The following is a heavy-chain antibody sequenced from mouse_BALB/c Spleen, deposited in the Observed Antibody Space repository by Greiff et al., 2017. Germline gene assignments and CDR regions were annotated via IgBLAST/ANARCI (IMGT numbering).Heavy chain of an antibody. CDR3: VRDRGGSGYGY. CDR1: GFSLTSYD. J-gene: IGHJ2*01. D-gene: IGHD3-1*01. CDR2: IWTGGGT. V-gene: IGHV2-9-2*01. Sequence: VQLQQSGPGLVAPSQSLSITCTVSGFSLTSYDISWIRQPPGKGLEWLGVIWTGGGTNYNSAFMSRLSISKGNSKSQVFLKMNSLQTDDTAIYYCVRDRGGSGYGYWGQGTTLTVSS.